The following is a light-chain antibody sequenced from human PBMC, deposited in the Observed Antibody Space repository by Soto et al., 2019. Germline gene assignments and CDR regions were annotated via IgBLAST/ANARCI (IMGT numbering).Light chain of an antibody. Sequence: QPVLTKSYSASASLGSSVKLTCTLSSGHSSYIIAWHQQQPGKAPRYLMKLEGSGSYNKGSGVPDRFSGSSSGADRYLTISNLQFEDEADYYCETWDGNTRVFAGGTKVTVL. CDR1: SGHSSYI. V-gene: IGLV4-60*02. CDR2: LEGSGSY. J-gene: IGLJ3*02. CDR3: ETWDGNTRV.